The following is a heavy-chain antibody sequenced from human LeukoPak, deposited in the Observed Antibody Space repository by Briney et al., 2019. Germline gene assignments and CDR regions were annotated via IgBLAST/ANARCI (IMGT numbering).Heavy chain of an antibody. V-gene: IGHV1-18*01. CDR3: ARDREQQLVLGGPFDP. D-gene: IGHD6-13*01. J-gene: IGHJ5*02. CDR1: GYTFTSYG. CDR2: ISAYNGNT. Sequence: ASVKVSCKASGYTFTSYGISWVRQALGQGLEWMGWISAYNGNTNYAQKLQGRVTMTTDTSTSTAYMELRSLRSDDTAVYYCARDREQQLVLGGPFDPWGQGTLVTVSS.